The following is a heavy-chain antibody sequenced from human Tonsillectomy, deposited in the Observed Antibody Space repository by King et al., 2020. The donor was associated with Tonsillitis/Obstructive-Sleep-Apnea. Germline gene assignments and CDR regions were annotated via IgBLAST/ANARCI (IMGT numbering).Heavy chain of an antibody. J-gene: IGHJ3*02. CDR3: TRAVGIVGALQAFDI. CDR1: GFPFNNYE. D-gene: IGHD1-26*01. CDR2: ISSSGSTR. V-gene: IGHV3-48*03. Sequence: VQLVESGGDLVQPGGSLRLSCTASGFPFNNYEMNWVRQGPGKGLEWGSYISSSGSTRYYAASVKGRFTISRDNAKNSMDLQIKNLRAEDTAVYYCTRAVGIVGALQAFDIWGQGTMVTVPS.